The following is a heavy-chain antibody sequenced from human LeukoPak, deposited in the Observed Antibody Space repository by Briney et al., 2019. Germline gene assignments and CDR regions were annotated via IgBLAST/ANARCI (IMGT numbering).Heavy chain of an antibody. V-gene: IGHV1-2*02. CDR3: AKRWYDSSGHFDY. CDR2: INPNGGAT. CDR1: EYTFIGYY. Sequence: GASVKVSCKASEYTFIGYYMHWVRQAHGQGPEWMGWINPNGGATNYAQKFQGRVTMTRDTSISTAYMELSRLRSDDTAVYYCAKRWYDSSGHFDYWGQGTLVTVSS. J-gene: IGHJ4*02. D-gene: IGHD3-22*01.